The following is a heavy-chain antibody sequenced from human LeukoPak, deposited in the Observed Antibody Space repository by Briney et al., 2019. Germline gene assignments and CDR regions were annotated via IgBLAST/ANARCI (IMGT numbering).Heavy chain of an antibody. Sequence: SETLSLTCTVSGDSISTSSYYWGWIRQPPGKGLEWLGSIYYSGITHYNPSLKRRVTTYVDTSRNQFSLHLYSVTAADTAVFYCARSDYYDYRQIDFWGQGTLVTVSS. CDR3: ARSDYYDYRQIDF. J-gene: IGHJ4*02. CDR1: GDSISTSSYY. D-gene: IGHD3-22*01. V-gene: IGHV4-39*01. CDR2: IYYSGIT.